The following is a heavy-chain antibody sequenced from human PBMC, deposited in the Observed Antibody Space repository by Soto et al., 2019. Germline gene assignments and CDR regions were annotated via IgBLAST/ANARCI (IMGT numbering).Heavy chain of an antibody. V-gene: IGHV4-34*01. J-gene: IGHJ4*02. CDR3: ARGSGIAVIPGELEDVHYYY. D-gene: IGHD2-2*01. CDR1: GQSFSGHT. Sequence: QVQLQQWGAGLLKPSETLSLTCAVYGQSFSGHTWSWIRQSPGKGLEWIGEISQSGSTYYNASLKTRVTISADTSKNHFSLTLNSVTAADTGVFYCARGSGIAVIPGELEDVHYYYWGQGTLVSVSS. CDR2: ISQSGST.